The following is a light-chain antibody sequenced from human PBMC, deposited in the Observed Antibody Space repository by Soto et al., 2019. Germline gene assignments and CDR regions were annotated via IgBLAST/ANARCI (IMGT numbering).Light chain of an antibody. CDR3: QQYGSSPIT. CDR1: QRVRSSY. Sequence: EIVLTQSPGTLSLSPGERATLSCRASQRVRSSYLAWYQQKPGQAPRLLISGASSRATGIPDRFSGSGSGTDFTLTISRLEPEDFAVYYCQQYGSSPITFGQGTRLEIK. V-gene: IGKV3-20*01. J-gene: IGKJ5*01. CDR2: GAS.